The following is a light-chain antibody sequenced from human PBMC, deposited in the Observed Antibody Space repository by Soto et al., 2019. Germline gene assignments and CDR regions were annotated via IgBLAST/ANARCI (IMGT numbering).Light chain of an antibody. Sequence: EIVMTQSPGTLSLSPGETATLSCRASQSVSSNYVAWFHQKPGQAPRLLIYVAFTLESGVPSRFSGSGSGTEFTLTIRSLQPEDFATYYCQQSFRSPITFGQGTRLEI. V-gene: IGKV3-20*01. CDR3: QQSFRSPIT. CDR1: QSVSSNY. J-gene: IGKJ5*01. CDR2: VAF.